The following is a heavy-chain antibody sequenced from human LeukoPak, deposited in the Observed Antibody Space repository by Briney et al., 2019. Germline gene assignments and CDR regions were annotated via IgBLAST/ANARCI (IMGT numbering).Heavy chain of an antibody. CDR2: INPNSGGT. J-gene: IGHJ6*03. V-gene: IGHV1-2*02. CDR1: GYTFTSYY. Sequence: GASVKVSCKASGYTFTSYYMHWVRQAPGQGLEWMGWINPNSGGTNYAQKFQGRVTMTRDTSISTAYMELSRLRSDDTAVYYCARNYYDSSGPVEGDYYYYYMDVWGKGTTVTVSS. CDR3: ARNYYDSSGPVEGDYYYYYMDV. D-gene: IGHD3-22*01.